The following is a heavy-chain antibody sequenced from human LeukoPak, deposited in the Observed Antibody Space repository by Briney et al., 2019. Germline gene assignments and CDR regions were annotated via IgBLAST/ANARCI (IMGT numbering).Heavy chain of an antibody. CDR2: IKKDGSEK. Sequence: GGSLRLSCAASGFTFSSYAMSWVRQAPGKGLEWVANIKKDGSEKYYVDSVKGRFTISRDNAKNSVYLQMNSLRAEDTAVYHCARVATPHDFWSGYENAFDIWGQGTLVTVSS. J-gene: IGHJ3*02. CDR1: GFTFSSYA. D-gene: IGHD3-3*01. V-gene: IGHV3-7*03. CDR3: ARVATPHDFWSGYENAFDI.